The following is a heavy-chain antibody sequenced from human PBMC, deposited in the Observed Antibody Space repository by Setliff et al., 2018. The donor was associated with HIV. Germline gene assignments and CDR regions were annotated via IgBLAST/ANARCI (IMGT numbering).Heavy chain of an antibody. V-gene: IGHV4-38-2*02. Sequence: ETLSLTCTVSGYSISSGYYWGWIRQPPGKGLEWMGSIYHSGSTYYNPSLKSRVTISVDTSRNQFSLKLSSVTAADTAVYYCARRRSSGWYHYFDYWGQGTLVTVSS. CDR3: ARRRSSGWYHYFDY. J-gene: IGHJ4*02. D-gene: IGHD6-19*01. CDR1: GYSISSGYY. CDR2: IYHSGST.